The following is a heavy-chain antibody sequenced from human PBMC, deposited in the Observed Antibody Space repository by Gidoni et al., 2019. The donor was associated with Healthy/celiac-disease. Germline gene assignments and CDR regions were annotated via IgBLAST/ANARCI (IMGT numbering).Heavy chain of an antibody. D-gene: IGHD3-10*01. Sequence: EVQLVESGGGLVQPGRSLRLSCTASGFTFGDYAMSWFRQAQGKGLEWVGFIRSKANGWQTEYAASVKGRFTISRDDSKSIAYLQMNSLKTEDTAVYYCTRALDYGSGSLYYYYYGMDVWGQGTTVTVSS. CDR1: GFTFGDYA. V-gene: IGHV3-49*03. CDR2: IRSKANGWQT. CDR3: TRALDYGSGSLYYYYYGMDV. J-gene: IGHJ6*02.